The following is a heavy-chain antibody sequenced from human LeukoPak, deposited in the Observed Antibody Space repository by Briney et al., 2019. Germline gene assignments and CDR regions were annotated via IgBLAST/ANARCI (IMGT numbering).Heavy chain of an antibody. D-gene: IGHD6-13*01. Sequence: SVKVSCKASGGTFSSYAISWVRQAPGQGLEWMGGIIPIFGTANYAQKFQGRVTITADESTSTAYMELSSLRSEDTAVYYCARDGAAAGTSDYWGQGTLVTVSS. CDR3: ARDGAAAGTSDY. V-gene: IGHV1-69*01. J-gene: IGHJ4*02. CDR1: GGTFSSYA. CDR2: IIPIFGTA.